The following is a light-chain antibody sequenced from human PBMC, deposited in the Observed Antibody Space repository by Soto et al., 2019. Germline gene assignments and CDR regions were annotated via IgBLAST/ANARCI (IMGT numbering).Light chain of an antibody. V-gene: IGKV3-15*01. J-gene: IGKJ4*01. CDR1: QSVSSN. CDR3: QQYNNWLT. Sequence: EIVMTQSPATLSVSPGERATLSCRASQSVSSNLAWYQQKPGQAPRLLIYGASTRATGIPARFSGSGSGTEFTLTITSLQSEDFGVYYYQQYNNWLTFGGGTKVEIK. CDR2: GAS.